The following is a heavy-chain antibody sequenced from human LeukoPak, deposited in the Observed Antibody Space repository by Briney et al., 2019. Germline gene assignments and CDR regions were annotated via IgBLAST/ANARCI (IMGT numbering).Heavy chain of an antibody. CDR3: ARGETTTSPYFDY. V-gene: IGHV3-30*04. Sequence: GGSLRLSCAASGFTFNSFPMHWVRQAPGKRLEWVAVVLNDGSTKYYADYVRGRFTIYRDNSKDTVYLQMNSLRVEDTAIYYCARGETTTSPYFDYWGQGTLVTVSS. J-gene: IGHJ4*02. CDR1: GFTFNSFP. D-gene: IGHD1-26*01. CDR2: VLNDGSTK.